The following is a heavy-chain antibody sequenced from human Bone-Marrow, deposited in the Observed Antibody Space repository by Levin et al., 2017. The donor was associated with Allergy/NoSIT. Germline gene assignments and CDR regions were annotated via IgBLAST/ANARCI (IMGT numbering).Heavy chain of an antibody. CDR1: GFTFSSYG. CDR2: ISYDGSET. Sequence: QSGGSLRLSCAASGFTFSSYGIHWVRQAPGKGLEWVALISYDGSETYYADSVRGRFTISRDNSKNTLYLQIDSLRAEDTAVYYCAREGPASILHYFDYWGQGTLVTVSS. J-gene: IGHJ4*02. CDR3: AREGPASILHYFDY. D-gene: IGHD2-2*02. V-gene: IGHV3-30*03.